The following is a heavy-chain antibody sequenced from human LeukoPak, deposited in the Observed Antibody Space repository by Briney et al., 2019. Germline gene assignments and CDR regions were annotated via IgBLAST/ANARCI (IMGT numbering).Heavy chain of an antibody. Sequence: MASETLSLTCTVSGGSISSSSYHWGWIRQPPGKGLEWIGSIYYSGSTYYTPSLKSRVTISVDTSKTHFSLKLSSVTAADTAVYYCARHKIARYYYYYYMDVWGKGTTVTGSS. CDR3: ARHKIARYYYYYYMDV. J-gene: IGHJ6*03. CDR2: IYYSGST. CDR1: GGSISSSSYH. V-gene: IGHV4-39*01.